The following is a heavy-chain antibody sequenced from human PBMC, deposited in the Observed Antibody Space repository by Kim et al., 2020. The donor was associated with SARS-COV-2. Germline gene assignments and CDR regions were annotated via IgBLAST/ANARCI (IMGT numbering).Heavy chain of an antibody. CDR3: AHRAVAGTRDYWYFDL. CDR2: IYWDDDK. J-gene: IGHJ2*01. V-gene: IGHV2-5*02. D-gene: IGHD6-19*01. Sequence: SGPTLVNPTQTLTLTCTCSGFSLSTSGVGVGWIRQPPGKALEWLALIYWDDDKRYSPSLKSRLTITKDTSKNQVVLTMTNMDPVDTATYYCAHRAVAGTRDYWYFDLWGRGTLVTVSS. CDR1: GFSLSTSGVG.